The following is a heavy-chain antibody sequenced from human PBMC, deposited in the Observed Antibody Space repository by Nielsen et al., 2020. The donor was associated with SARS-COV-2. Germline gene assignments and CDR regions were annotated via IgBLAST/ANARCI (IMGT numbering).Heavy chain of an antibody. D-gene: IGHD3-22*01. J-gene: IGHJ3*02. CDR1: GYSFTSYW. CDR3: ARPSYYDSSGIDAFDI. CDR2: IDPSDSYT. V-gene: IGHV5-10-1*01. Sequence: KVSCKGSGYSFTSYWISWVRQMPGKGLEWMGRIDPSDSYTNYSPSFQGHVTISADKSISTAYLQWSSLKASDTAMYYCARPSYYDSSGIDAFDIWGQGTMVTVSS.